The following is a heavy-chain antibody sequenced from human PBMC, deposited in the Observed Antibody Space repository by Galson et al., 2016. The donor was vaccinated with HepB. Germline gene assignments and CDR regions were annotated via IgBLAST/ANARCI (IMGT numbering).Heavy chain of an antibody. Sequence: SLRLSCAASGFTFRNYALSWVRRAPGKGLEWVSHIDGPTPNTHYADSVRGRFSIYRDNSRYTLYLQMDSLTAEDSAIYYCTTWLSDHFDYWGQGTRVTVSA. CDR3: TTWLSDHFDY. V-gene: IGHV3-23*01. D-gene: IGHD6-19*01. CDR2: IDGPTPNT. CDR1: GFTFRNYA. J-gene: IGHJ4*02.